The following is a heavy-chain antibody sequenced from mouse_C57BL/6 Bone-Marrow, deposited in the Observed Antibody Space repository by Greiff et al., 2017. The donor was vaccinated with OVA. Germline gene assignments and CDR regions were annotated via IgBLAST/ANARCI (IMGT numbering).Heavy chain of an antibody. CDR1: GYAFSSSW. Sequence: QVQLKESGPELVKPGASVKISCTASGYAFSSSWMNWVKQRPGKGLEWIGRIYPGDGDTNYNGKFKGKATLTTDKSSSTAYMQLSSLTSEDSAVYFCARSNWEGHWGQGTTLTVSS. J-gene: IGHJ2*01. V-gene: IGHV1-82*01. CDR2: IYPGDGDT. D-gene: IGHD4-1*01. CDR3: ARSNWEGH.